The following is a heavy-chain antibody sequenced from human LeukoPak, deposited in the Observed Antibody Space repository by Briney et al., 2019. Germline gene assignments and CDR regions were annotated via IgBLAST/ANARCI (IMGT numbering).Heavy chain of an antibody. CDR3: ARDGTAAGLYFDL. J-gene: IGHJ4*01. Sequence: EGSLRHSCAVSGFTFTDYWMNWVRQAPGKGLEWVASIRQDGGEKSYVDSVKGRFTISRDNTKSSLYLQINSLRAEDTAVYYCARDGTAAGLYFDLWGQGTLVTVSS. V-gene: IGHV3-7*01. CDR2: IRQDGGEK. CDR1: GFTFTDYW. D-gene: IGHD6-13*01.